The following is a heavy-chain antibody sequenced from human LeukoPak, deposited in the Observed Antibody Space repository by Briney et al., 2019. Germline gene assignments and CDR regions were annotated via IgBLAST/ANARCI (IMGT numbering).Heavy chain of an antibody. CDR1: GYTFTTCA. D-gene: IGHD6-13*01. CDR2: INAGNGNT. V-gene: IGHV1-3*01. Sequence: GASVKVSCKASGYTFTTCAMHWVRQAPGQRLEWMGWINAGNGNTKYSQKFQGRVTITRDTSASTAYMELSSLRSEDTAVYYCARDWDEQQLSNWFDPWGQGTLVTVSS. J-gene: IGHJ5*02. CDR3: ARDWDEQQLSNWFDP.